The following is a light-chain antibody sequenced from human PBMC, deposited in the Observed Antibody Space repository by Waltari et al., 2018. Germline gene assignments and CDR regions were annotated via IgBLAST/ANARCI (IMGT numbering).Light chain of an antibody. CDR2: DKN. Sequence: TQDPAVSVAMGQTVRITCQGDSLRSHYASWYQQRPGQAPILIMYDKNNRPSGVPDRFSGSSSDNTASLTITGAQAEDEGHYYCHSRDASGVGGTFGGGTKLTVL. CDR3: HSRDASGVGGT. V-gene: IGLV3-19*01. CDR1: SLRSHY. J-gene: IGLJ2*01.